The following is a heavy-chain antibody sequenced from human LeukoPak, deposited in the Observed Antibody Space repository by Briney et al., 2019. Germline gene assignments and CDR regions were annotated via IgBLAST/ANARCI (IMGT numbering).Heavy chain of an antibody. CDR2: INSDGTTI. CDR1: GFTFSSFW. CDR3: ARVAAVAEYWAFDI. Sequence: PGGSLRLSCEASGFTFSSFWMHWVRQAPGKGLVWVSRINSDGTTISHADSVKGRFTISRDNAKNTLYLQMNSLRDEDTAVYYCARVAAVAEYWAFDIWGQGTMVTVSS. D-gene: IGHD6-19*01. V-gene: IGHV3-74*01. J-gene: IGHJ3*02.